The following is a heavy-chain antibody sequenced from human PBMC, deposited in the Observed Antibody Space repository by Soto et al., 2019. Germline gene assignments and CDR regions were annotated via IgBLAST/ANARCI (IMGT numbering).Heavy chain of an antibody. J-gene: IGHJ3*02. CDR1: GFTFSSYA. CDR2: ISGSGGST. CDR3: ARELGYCSGGNCYMEGAFDI. D-gene: IGHD2-15*01. Sequence: GGSLRLSCAASGFTFSSYAMSWVRQAPGKGLEWVSAISGSGGSTYYADSVKGRFTISRDNSKNTLYLQMNSLRAEDTAVYYCARELGYCSGGNCYMEGAFDIWGQGTMVTVSS. V-gene: IGHV3-23*01.